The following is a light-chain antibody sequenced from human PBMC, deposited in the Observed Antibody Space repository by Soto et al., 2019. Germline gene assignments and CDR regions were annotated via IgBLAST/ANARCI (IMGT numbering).Light chain of an antibody. V-gene: IGLV2-14*01. Sequence: QSALTQPASVSGSPGQSITISCTGTSSDVGGYNYVSWYQQHPGKAPKLMIYDVSNRPSGVSNRFSGSKSGNTASLTISGLQAEDEADYYCSSYTSSSPYVSGTGTKLTVL. CDR2: DVS. J-gene: IGLJ1*01. CDR3: SSYTSSSPYV. CDR1: SSDVGGYNY.